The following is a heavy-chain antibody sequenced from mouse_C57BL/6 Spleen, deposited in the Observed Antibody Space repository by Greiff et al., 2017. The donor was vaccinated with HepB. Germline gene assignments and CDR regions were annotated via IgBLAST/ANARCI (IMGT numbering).Heavy chain of an antibody. CDR3: AMSHYYGSSYEGAMDY. CDR2: ISNGGGST. V-gene: IGHV5-12*01. D-gene: IGHD1-1*01. Sequence: EVKLMESGGGLVQPGGSLKLSCAASGFTFSDYYMYWVRQTPEKRLEWVAYISNGGGSTYYPDTVKGRFTISKDNAKNTLYLQMSRLKSEDTAMYYCAMSHYYGSSYEGAMDYWGQGTSVTVSS. CDR1: GFTFSDYY. J-gene: IGHJ4*01.